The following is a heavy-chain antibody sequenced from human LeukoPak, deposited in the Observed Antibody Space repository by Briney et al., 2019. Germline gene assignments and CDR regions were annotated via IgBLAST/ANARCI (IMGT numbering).Heavy chain of an antibody. CDR1: GDSVSSNSAA. V-gene: IGHV6-1*01. D-gene: IGHD1-26*01. CDR2: TYYRSKWYN. Sequence: SQTLSLTCAISGDSVSSNSAAWNWIRQSPSRGLEWLGRTYYRSKWYNDYAVSVKSRITINPDTSKNQFTLQLNSVTPEDTAVYYCAREFNLGSYYELHFDYWGQGTLVTVSS. J-gene: IGHJ4*02. CDR3: AREFNLGSYYELHFDY.